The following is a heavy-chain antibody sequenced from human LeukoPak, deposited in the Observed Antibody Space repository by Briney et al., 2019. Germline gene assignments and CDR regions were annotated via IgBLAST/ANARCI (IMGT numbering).Heavy chain of an antibody. Sequence: GGSLRPSCAASGFTFSNYNFYWVRQAPGKGLEWVSSISSTSSYIYYADSMKGRFTISRDNAKNSLYLQMNSLRAEDTAVYYCARALWSGPVYYGMDVWGQGTTVTVSS. CDR2: ISSTSSYI. CDR3: ARALWSGPVYYGMDV. J-gene: IGHJ6*02. D-gene: IGHD3-10*01. V-gene: IGHV3-21*01. CDR1: GFTFSNYN.